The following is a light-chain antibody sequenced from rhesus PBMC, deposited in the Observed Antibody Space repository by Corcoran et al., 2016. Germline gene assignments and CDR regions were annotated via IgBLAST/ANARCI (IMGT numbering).Light chain of an antibody. J-gene: IGKJ3*01. CDR2: AAS. Sequence: DIQMSQSPSSLSASVGDKVTITCRASQGISNALAWYQQKPGNAPKLRIYAASSLEIGVPSRFSGSRSGTDFTLTISSLQPEDFATYYCQQGYSTPFTFGPGTKLDIK. V-gene: IGKV1-33*02. CDR1: QGISNA. CDR3: QQGYSTPFT.